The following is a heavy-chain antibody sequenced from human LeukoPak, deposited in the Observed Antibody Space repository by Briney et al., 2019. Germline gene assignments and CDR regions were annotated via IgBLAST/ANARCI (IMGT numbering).Heavy chain of an antibody. CDR2: IRYDGSNK. V-gene: IGHV3-30*02. J-gene: IGHJ5*02. CDR3: AKSESRRIPFDP. CDR1: GFTFSTYG. D-gene: IGHD2/OR15-2a*01. Sequence: PGGSLRLSCAASGFTFSTYGMNWVRQAPGKGLEWVAFIRYDGSNKYHADSVKGRFTISRDNSKNTLFLQMNSLRAEDTAIYYCAKSESRRIPFDPRGQGTLVTVSS.